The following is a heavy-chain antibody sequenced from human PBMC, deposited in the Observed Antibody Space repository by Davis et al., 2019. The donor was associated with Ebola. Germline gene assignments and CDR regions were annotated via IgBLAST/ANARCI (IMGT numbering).Heavy chain of an antibody. Sequence: PGGSLRLSCAASGFTFSNYWMSGARQAPGKGLECVAHIKEDGSKEFYVDSVKGRFTISRDNAKSSLYLQMNSLRAEDKAGFYCVRGGSATAYWGQGTQVTVSS. CDR3: VRGGSATAY. D-gene: IGHD2-15*01. CDR1: GFTFSNYW. J-gene: IGHJ1*01. V-gene: IGHV3-7*03. CDR2: IKEDGSKE.